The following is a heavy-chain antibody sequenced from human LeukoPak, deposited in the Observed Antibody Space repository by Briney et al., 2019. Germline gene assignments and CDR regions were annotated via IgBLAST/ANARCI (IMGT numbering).Heavy chain of an antibody. CDR1: GGTFSSYA. CDR3: ARDIISSGRLNWFDP. CDR2: IIPIFGTA. Sequence: GASVKVSCKASGGTFSSYAISWVRQAPGQGLEWMGGIIPIFGTANYAQKFQGRVTITTDESTSTAYMELSSLRSEDTAVYYCARDIISSGRLNWFDPWGQGTLVTVSS. V-gene: IGHV1-69*05. J-gene: IGHJ5*02. D-gene: IGHD6-19*01.